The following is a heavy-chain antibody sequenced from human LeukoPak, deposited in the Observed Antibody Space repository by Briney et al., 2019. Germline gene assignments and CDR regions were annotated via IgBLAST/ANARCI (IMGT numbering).Heavy chain of an antibody. CDR3: ARDRGRLGNYYGSGSYFARYYMDV. CDR1: GYSISSAFY. Sequence: SETPSLTWTVPGYSISSAFYWGWVRQPPGKGPEGVGSIYHSGSAYYNPSLKSRVTISVDTSKNQFSLKLSSVTAADTAVYYCARDRGRLGNYYGSGSYFARYYMDVWGKGTTVTISS. V-gene: IGHV4-38-2*02. J-gene: IGHJ6*03. D-gene: IGHD3-10*01. CDR2: IYHSGSA.